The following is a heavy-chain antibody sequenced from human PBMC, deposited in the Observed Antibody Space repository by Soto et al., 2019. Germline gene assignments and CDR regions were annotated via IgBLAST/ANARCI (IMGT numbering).Heavy chain of an antibody. D-gene: IGHD3-16*01. V-gene: IGHV4-31*03. J-gene: IGHJ4*02. CDR3: ARSFYDYIRGYSFDS. CDR2: MDHRGTT. CDR1: GGSISSADYY. Sequence: QVQLQESGPGLVKPSQTLSLTCSVSGGSISSADYYWTWVRHHPGKGLEWIGNMDHRGTTKYNPSLRSRLTILGDMSKNQFSLRLISVTRADTAVYYCARSFYDYIRGYSFDSWGQGTLVTVSS.